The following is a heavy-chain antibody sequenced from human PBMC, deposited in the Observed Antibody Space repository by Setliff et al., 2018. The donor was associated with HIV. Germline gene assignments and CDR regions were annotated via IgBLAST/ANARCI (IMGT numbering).Heavy chain of an antibody. D-gene: IGHD3-3*01. J-gene: IGHJ4*02. V-gene: IGHV3-53*01. CDR1: GLTDTYNY. CDR3: ARDPRPKFWSGNSPFDY. CDR2: IYAGGST. Sequence: QSGGSLRLSCAASGLTDTYNYMSWVRQAPGKGLEWVSVIYAGGSTYYADSVKGRFTISRDNSKNMLYLQMDSLRAEDTAVYYCARDPRPKFWSGNSPFDYWGQGTLVTVSS.